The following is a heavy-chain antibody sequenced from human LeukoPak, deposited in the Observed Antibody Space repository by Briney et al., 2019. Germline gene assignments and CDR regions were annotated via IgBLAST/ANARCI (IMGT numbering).Heavy chain of an antibody. V-gene: IGHV3-33*01. CDR2: IWYDGSNK. CDR3: ARDYDFWSGYFGNWFDP. CDR1: GFTFSSYG. Sequence: GGSLRLSCAASGFTFSSYGMHWVRQAPGKGLEWVAVIWYDGSNKYYADSVKGRFTISRDNAKNSLYLQMNSLRAEDTAVYYCARDYDFWSGYFGNWFDPWGQGTLVTVSS. D-gene: IGHD3-3*01. J-gene: IGHJ5*02.